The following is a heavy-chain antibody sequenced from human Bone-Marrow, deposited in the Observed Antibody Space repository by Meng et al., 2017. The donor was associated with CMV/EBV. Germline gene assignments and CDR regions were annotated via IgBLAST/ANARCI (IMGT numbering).Heavy chain of an antibody. D-gene: IGHD6-6*01. V-gene: IGHV3-53*01. CDR1: GFTFSSHA. Sequence: GESLKISCAASGFTFSSHAMHWVRQAPGKGLEWVSVIYSGGSTYYADSVKGRFTISRDNSKNTLYLQMNSLRAEDTAVYYCASGALWQLGGMDVWGQGTTVTVSS. CDR3: ASGALWQLGGMDV. J-gene: IGHJ6*02. CDR2: IYSGGST.